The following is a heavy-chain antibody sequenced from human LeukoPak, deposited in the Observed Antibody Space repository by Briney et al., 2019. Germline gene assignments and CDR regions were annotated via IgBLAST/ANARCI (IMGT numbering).Heavy chain of an antibody. V-gene: IGHV1-2*02. CDR2: INPNSGGT. CDR3: ARNPKLHYYYYYYMDV. J-gene: IGHJ6*03. Sequence: ASVKVSCKASGGTFSSYAISWVRQAPGQGLEWMGWINPNSGGTNYAQKFQGRVTMTRDTSISTAYMELSRLRSDDTAVYYYARNPKLHYYYYYYMDVWGKGTTVTVSS. CDR1: GGTFSSYA. D-gene: IGHD5-24*01.